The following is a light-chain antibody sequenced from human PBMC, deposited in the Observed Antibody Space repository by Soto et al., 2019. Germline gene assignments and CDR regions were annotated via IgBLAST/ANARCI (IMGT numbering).Light chain of an antibody. J-gene: IGLJ1*01. Sequence: QSALTQPASVSGSPGQSITISCTGTSSDVGGYNYVSWYQQYPGKAPKLMIYDVSNRPSGVSSRFSGSKSGNTASLTISGLQAEDEADYYCSSYTISNTLVFGSGTKVTVL. CDR3: SSYTISNTLV. V-gene: IGLV2-14*01. CDR2: DVS. CDR1: SSDVGGYNY.